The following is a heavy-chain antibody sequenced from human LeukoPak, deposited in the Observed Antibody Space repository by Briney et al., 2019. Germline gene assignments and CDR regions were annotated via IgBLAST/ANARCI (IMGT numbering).Heavy chain of an antibody. CDR2: IRFDGTNK. J-gene: IGHJ4*02. CDR3: AKDSAYYLYYFDY. Sequence: GGSLRLSCAASGFTFTTYGMHWVRQAPGKGLEWVAFIRFDGTNKYYADSVKGRFTISRDSSKNTVHLQMNSLTPEDTAVYYCAKDSAYYLYYFDYWGQGTLVTVSS. D-gene: IGHD3-22*01. CDR1: GFTFTTYG. V-gene: IGHV3-30*02.